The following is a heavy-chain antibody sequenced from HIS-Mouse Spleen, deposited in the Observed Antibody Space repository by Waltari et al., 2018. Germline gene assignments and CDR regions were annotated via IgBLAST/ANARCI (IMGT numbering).Heavy chain of an antibody. D-gene: IGHD6-13*01. CDR2: INHRGSN. V-gene: IGHV4-34*01. CDR3: AGPGGAAAGYFQH. Sequence: QVQLQQWGAGLLKPSETLSLTCAVYGGSFSGYYWSWIRQPPGKGREVIWEINHRGSNKHKPSLKSRVTISVDTSKNQFSLKLSSVTAADTAVYYCAGPGGAAAGYFQHWGQGTLVTVSS. CDR1: GGSFSGYY. J-gene: IGHJ1*01.